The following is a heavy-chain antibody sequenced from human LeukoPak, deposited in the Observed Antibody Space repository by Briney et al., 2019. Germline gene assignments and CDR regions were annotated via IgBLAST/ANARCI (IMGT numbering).Heavy chain of an antibody. D-gene: IGHD4-23*01. V-gene: IGHV4-34*01. CDR1: GGSFSGYY. CDR3: ASTLIADYGGFCG. Sequence: SETLSLTCAVYGGSFSGYYWTWIRQPPGKGLEWIGEINHSGSTNYNPSLKSRVTISVDTSKNQFSLKLSSVTAADTAVYYCASTLIADYGGFCGWGQGTLVTVSS. J-gene: IGHJ4*02. CDR2: INHSGST.